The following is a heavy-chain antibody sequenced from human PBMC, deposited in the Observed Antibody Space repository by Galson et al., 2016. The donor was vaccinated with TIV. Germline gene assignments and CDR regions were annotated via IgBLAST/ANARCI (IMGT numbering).Heavy chain of an antibody. V-gene: IGHV1-69*02. J-gene: IGHJ4*02. Sequence: SVKVSCQASGGTFSSYSTSWVRQAPGQGLEWMGRIVPILGMTNYAQKFQGRVEITADKSTSTAYMDLSSLRSEDTAMYYCSIAPGTYNTAWYVYWGQGTLVTVSS. CDR1: GGTFSSYS. CDR2: IVPILGMT. D-gene: IGHD6-19*01. CDR3: SIAPGTYNTAWYVY.